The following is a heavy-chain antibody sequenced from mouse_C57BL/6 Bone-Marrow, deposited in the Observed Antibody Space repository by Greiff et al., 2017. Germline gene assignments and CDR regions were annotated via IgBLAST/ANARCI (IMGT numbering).Heavy chain of an antibody. V-gene: IGHV1-50*01. Sequence: QVQLQQPGAELVKPGASVKLSCKASGYTFTSYWMQWVKQRPGQGLEWIREIDPSDSYTNYNQKFKGKATLTVDTSSSTAYMQLSSLTSEDSAVYYCARSDYYYAMDYWGQGTSVTVSS. CDR1: GYTFTSYW. J-gene: IGHJ4*01. CDR2: IDPSDSYT. CDR3: ARSDYYYAMDY.